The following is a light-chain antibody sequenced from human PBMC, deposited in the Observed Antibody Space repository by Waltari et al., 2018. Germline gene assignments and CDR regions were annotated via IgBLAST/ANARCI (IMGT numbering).Light chain of an antibody. Sequence: EIVMTQSPATLSVSPGERATLSCRASQSVSSTLAWYQQKPGQPPRLLIYGASTRATATPARFSGSWSGTEFTLAISSLQSEDFAVYYCQQYYEWPLTFGGGTKVEIK. CDR2: GAS. CDR3: QQYYEWPLT. V-gene: IGKV3D-15*01. J-gene: IGKJ4*01. CDR1: QSVSST.